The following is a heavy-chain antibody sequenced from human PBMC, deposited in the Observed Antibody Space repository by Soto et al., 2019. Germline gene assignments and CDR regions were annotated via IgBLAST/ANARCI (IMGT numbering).Heavy chain of an antibody. D-gene: IGHD3-10*01. V-gene: IGHV1-69*02. CDR2: INPILSMS. J-gene: IGHJ4*02. Sequence: QVQLVQSGAEVKKPGSSVRVPCKASGDTFNFYSINWVRQAPGLGLEWMGRINPILSMSNYAQRFQGRVTMTADKSTSTAYRELSSLRSEDTAMYYCASSYGSGYRAFDSWGQGALVTVSS. CDR3: ASSYGSGYRAFDS. CDR1: GDTFNFYS.